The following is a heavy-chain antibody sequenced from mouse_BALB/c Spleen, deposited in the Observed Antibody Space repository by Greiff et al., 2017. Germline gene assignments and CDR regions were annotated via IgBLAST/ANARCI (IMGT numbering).Heavy chain of an antibody. J-gene: IGHJ4*01. V-gene: IGHV2-9*02. CDR1: GFSLTSYG. Sequence: VQLQQSGPGLVAPSQSLSISCTVSGFSLTSYGVHWVRQPPGKGLEWLGVIWAGGSTNYNSALMSRLSISKDNSKSQVFLKMNSLQTDDTAMYYCARIYGSSYRYAMDYWGQGTSVTVSS. CDR2: IWAGGST. CDR3: ARIYGSSYRYAMDY. D-gene: IGHD1-1*01.